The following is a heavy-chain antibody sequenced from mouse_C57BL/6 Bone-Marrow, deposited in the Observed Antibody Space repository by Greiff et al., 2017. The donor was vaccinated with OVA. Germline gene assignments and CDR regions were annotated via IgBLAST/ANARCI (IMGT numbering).Heavy chain of an antibody. V-gene: IGHV1-64*01. Sequence: QVQLQQPGAELVKPGASVKLSCKASGYTFTSYWMHWVKQRPGQGLEWIGMIHPNSGSTNYNEKFKSKATLTVDKSSSTAYMQLSSLTSEDSAVYYCALFTTVVAGDYWGQGTPLTVSS. D-gene: IGHD1-1*01. J-gene: IGHJ2*01. CDR3: ALFTTVVAGDY. CDR2: IHPNSGST. CDR1: GYTFTSYW.